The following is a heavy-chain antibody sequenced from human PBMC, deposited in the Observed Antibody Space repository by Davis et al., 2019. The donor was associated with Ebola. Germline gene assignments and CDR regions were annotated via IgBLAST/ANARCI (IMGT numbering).Heavy chain of an antibody. CDR2: VSYDGSSK. V-gene: IGHV3-30-3*01. J-gene: IGHJ4*02. CDR1: GFIFNSYA. Sequence: GGSLRLSCAASGFIFNSYALHWVRQAPGKGLEWVALVSYDGSSKYYADSVKGRFTISRDNSKNTVHLQMSSLRTEDTAVYYCARGHVSSDDWGQGTLVTVSS. CDR3: ARGHVSSDD.